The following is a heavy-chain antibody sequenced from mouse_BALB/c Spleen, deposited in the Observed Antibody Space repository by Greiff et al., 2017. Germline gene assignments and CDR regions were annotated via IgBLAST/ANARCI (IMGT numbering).Heavy chain of an antibody. D-gene: IGHD2-3*01. CDR2: IDPANGNT. CDR3: ASWDDGGSMDY. CDR1: GFNIKDTY. V-gene: IGHV14-3*02. Sequence: VQLQQPGAELVKPGASVKLSCTASGFNIKDTYMHWVKQRPEQGLEWIGRIDPANGNTKYDPKFQGKATITADTSSNTAYLQLSSLTSEDTAVYYCASWDDGGSMDYWGQGTSVTVTS. J-gene: IGHJ4*01.